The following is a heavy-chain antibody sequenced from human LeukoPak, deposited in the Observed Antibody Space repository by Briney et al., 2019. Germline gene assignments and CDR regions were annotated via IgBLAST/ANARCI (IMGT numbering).Heavy chain of an antibody. CDR2: IYYSGST. J-gene: IGHJ4*02. Sequence: SETLSLTCTVSGGSVSSGSYYWSWIRQPPGTGLEWLGYIYYSGSTNYNPSLKSRVTISVDTSKNQFSLKLSSVTAADTAVYYCARGISSGWSRAVGYWGQGTLVTVSS. D-gene: IGHD6-19*01. CDR3: ARGISSGWSRAVGY. V-gene: IGHV4-61*01. CDR1: GGSVSSGSYY.